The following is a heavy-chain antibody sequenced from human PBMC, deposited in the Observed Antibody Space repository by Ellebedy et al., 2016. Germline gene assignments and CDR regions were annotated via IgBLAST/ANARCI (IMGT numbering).Heavy chain of an antibody. CDR1: GYSISSGYY. D-gene: IGHD6-19*01. CDR3: AGRFTSGWFDY. V-gene: IGHV4-38-2*02. Sequence: SETLSLTXNVSGYSISSGYYWDWIRQPPGKGLEWIGTIYHSGRSYYNPSLKSRVTISVDTSKNQFSLRLNSVAAADTAVYYCAGRFTSGWFDYWGQGTLVTVSS. J-gene: IGHJ5*01. CDR2: IYHSGRS.